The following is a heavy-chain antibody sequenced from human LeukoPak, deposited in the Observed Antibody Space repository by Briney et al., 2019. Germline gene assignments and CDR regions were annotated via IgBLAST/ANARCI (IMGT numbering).Heavy chain of an antibody. V-gene: IGHV4-59*08. J-gene: IGHJ3*02. CDR3: ARPNDFDI. Sequence: SETLSLTCTVSGGSISGFHWNWIRQPPGKGLEWIGYIYYSGRTESTTSPTSRVTVSVDTSKNQFNLRLTSVTAAETAMYYIARPNDFDIWGPGTMVTVSS. CDR1: GGSISGFH. CDR2: IYYSGRT.